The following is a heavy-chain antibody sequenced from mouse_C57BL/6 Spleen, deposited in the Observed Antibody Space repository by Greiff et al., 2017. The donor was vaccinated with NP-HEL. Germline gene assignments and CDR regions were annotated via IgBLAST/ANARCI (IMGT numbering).Heavy chain of an antibody. J-gene: IGHJ4*01. D-gene: IGHD1-1*01. Sequence: VQLKQPGAELVKPGASVKLSCKASGYTFTSYWMHWVKQRPGQGLEWIGMIHPNSGSTNYNEKFKSKATLTVDKSSSTAYMQLSSLTSEDSAVYYCARQALRYYAMDYWGQGTSVTVSS. CDR2: IHPNSGST. CDR1: GYTFTSYW. V-gene: IGHV1-64*01. CDR3: ARQALRYYAMDY.